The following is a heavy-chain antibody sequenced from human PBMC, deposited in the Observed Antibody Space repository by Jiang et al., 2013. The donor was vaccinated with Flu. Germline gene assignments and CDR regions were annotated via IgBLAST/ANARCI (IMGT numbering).Heavy chain of an antibody. J-gene: IGHJ6*03. V-gene: IGHV3-30*18. CDR1: GFTFSSYG. CDR3: AKDQVVVVPAAIGYYYYYYMDV. Sequence: LLESGGGVVQPGRSLRLSCAASGFTFSSYGMHWVRQAPGKGLEWVAVISYDGSNKYYADSVKGRFTISRDNSKNTLYLQMNSLRAEDTAVYYCAKDQVVVVPAAIGYYYYYYMDVWGKGTTVTVSS. D-gene: IGHD2-2*01. CDR2: ISYDGSNK.